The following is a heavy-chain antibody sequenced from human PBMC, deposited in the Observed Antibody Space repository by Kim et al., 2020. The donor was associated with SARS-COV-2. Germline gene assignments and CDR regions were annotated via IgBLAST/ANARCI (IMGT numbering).Heavy chain of an antibody. D-gene: IGHD2-15*01. V-gene: IGHV4-39*01. CDR2: IYYSGST. Sequence: SETLSLTCTVSGGSISSSSYYWGWIRQPPGKGLEWIGSIYYSGSTYYNPSLKSRVTISVDTSKNQFSLKLSSVTAADTAVYYCARLLVEDGYSFLRAFDIWGQGTMVTVSS. CDR3: ARLLVEDGYSFLRAFDI. J-gene: IGHJ3*02. CDR1: GGSISSSSYY.